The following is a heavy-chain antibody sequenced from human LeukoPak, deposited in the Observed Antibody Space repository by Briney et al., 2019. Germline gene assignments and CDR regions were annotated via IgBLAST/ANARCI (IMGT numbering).Heavy chain of an antibody. CDR2: IDYDGSHI. J-gene: IGHJ4*02. Sequence: GGSLRLSCAGSGFTFSTSAMNWVRQVPGKGLEWVSSIDYDGSHIYYSASVKGRFSISRDNARDSVYLQVDSLRAEDTAVYYCARDPERYLRTGHYDYWGQGTLVIVSS. D-gene: IGHD3-10*02. V-gene: IGHV3-21*01. CDR1: GFTFSTSA. CDR3: ARDPERYLRTGHYDY.